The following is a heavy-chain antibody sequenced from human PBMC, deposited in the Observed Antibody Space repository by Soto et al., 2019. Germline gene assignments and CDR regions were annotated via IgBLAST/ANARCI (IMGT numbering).Heavy chain of an antibody. V-gene: IGHV1-69*13. CDR2: IIPIFGTA. CDR3: ARVWWQYDLIRYYFDY. J-gene: IGHJ4*02. D-gene: IGHD2-15*01. Sequence: SVKVSCKASGGTFSSYAISWVRQAPGQGLEWMGGIIPIFGTANYAQKFQGRVTITADESTSTDYMELSSLRSEDTAVYYCARVWWQYDLIRYYFDYWGQGTPVTVSS. CDR1: GGTFSSYA.